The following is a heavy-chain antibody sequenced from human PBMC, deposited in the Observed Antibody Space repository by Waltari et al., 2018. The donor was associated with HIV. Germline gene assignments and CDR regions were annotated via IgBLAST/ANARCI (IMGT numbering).Heavy chain of an antibody. CDR3: ARDGLRYSGTFYSDY. CDR1: GYTFIIYG. J-gene: IGHJ4*02. CDR2: ISTYNANA. V-gene: IGHV1-18*01. Sequence: QVHLVQSGAEMKKPGASVKVSCKASGYTFIIYGIRWVRQAPGHGLEWLGWISTYNANANYAQSLQGRDTMTTDTSTTTAYMELRSLTSDDAAVYYCARDGLRYSGTFYSDYWGQGTLVTVSS. D-gene: IGHD1-26*01.